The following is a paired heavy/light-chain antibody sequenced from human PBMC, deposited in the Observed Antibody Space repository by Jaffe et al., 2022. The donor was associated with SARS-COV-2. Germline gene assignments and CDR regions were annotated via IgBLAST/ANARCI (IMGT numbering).Heavy chain of an antibody. CDR1: GFTFSSYA. V-gene: IGHV3-23*01. CDR2: INSAGDST. Sequence: EVQLLESGGGLVQPGGSLRLSCAASGFTFSSYAMDWIRQAPGKGLEWVSAINSAGDSTHYAGSVKGRFTISRDNSKDTLYLHMTGLRPDDTAVYYCARDGTTWYGWSNYFVHWGLGSLVTVSS. CDR3: ARDGTTWYGWSNYFVH. J-gene: IGHJ4*02. D-gene: IGHD6-13*01.
Light chain of an antibody. V-gene: IGLV1-40*01. CDR3: QSFDNRLSGSV. CDR1: TSNIGAGFD. CDR2: ANN. Sequence: QSVLTQAPSVSGAPGQRVTISCTGDTSNIGAGFDVHWYQQLPGTAPKLLIFANNNRPSGVPDRFSASKSGTSASLAITGLQAEDEADYYCQSFDNRLSGSVFGGGTKLTVI. J-gene: IGLJ2*01.